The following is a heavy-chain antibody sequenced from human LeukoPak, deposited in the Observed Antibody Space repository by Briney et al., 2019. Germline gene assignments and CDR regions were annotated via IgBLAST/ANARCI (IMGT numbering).Heavy chain of an antibody. Sequence: SETLSLTCAVYGGSFSGYYWSWIRQPPGKGLEWIGEINHSGSTNYNPSPKSRVTISVDTSKNQFSLKLSSVTAADTAVYYCARGSYSSGWYTRNGYYFDYWGQGTLVTVSS. CDR2: INHSGST. D-gene: IGHD6-19*01. J-gene: IGHJ4*02. CDR1: GGSFSGYY. V-gene: IGHV4-34*01. CDR3: ARGSYSSGWYTRNGYYFDY.